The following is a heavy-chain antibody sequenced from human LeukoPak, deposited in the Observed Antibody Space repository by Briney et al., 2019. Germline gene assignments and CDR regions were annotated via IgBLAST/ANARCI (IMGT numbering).Heavy chain of an antibody. CDR3: ARDRWGYSYGGD. D-gene: IGHD5-18*01. CDR1: GFTLSSYA. V-gene: IGHV3-23*01. CDR2: ISGSGGST. J-gene: IGHJ4*02. Sequence: PGGSLRLSCAASGFTLSSYAMSWVRQAPGKGLEWVSAISGSGGSTYYADSVKGRFTISRDNSKNTLYLQMNSLRAEDTAVYYCARDRWGYSYGGDWGQGTLVTVSS.